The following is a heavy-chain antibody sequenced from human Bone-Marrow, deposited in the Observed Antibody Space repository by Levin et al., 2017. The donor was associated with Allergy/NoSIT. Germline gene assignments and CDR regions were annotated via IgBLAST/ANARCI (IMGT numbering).Heavy chain of an antibody. J-gene: IGHJ4*02. CDR3: AKDAIRGGYGGADY. CDR1: GFTFSSYG. V-gene: IGHV3-30*18. Sequence: SGGSLRLSCAASGFTFSSYGMHWVRQAPGKGLEWVAVISYDGSNKYYADSVKGRFTISRDNSKNTLYLQMNSLRAEDTAVYYCAKDAIRGGYGGADYWGQGTLVTVSS. CDR2: ISYDGSNK. D-gene: IGHD5-12*01.